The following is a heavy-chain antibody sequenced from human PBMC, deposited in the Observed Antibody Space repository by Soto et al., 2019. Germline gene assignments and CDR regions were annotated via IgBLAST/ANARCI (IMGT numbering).Heavy chain of an antibody. CDR2: VSFDGGST. J-gene: IGHJ3*02. CDR3: GVNNDETTAGAFDM. D-gene: IGHD4-4*01. CDR1: GFSFRSLA. Sequence: GESLKISCXASGFSFRSLAMHWVRQAPGKGLEWVALVSFDGGSTYYAESVKGRFTASRDNSKDTLHLQMNSLRADDTAVYYCGVNNDETTAGAFDMWGQGTMVTVS. V-gene: IGHV3-30*03.